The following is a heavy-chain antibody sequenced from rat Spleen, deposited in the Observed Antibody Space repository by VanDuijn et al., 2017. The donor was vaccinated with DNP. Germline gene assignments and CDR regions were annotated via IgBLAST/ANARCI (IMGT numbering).Heavy chain of an antibody. D-gene: IGHD1-11*01. Sequence: EVQFQESGPGLVKSSQSLSLTCSVTGYSITSNYWAWIRKFPGNKMEWMGYISYSGSPTYNPSLRSRISITRDTSNNQVFLQLTSVTTEDTATYYCARGLNYGGYIYSWYFDFWGPGTMVTVSS. CDR3: ARGLNYGGYIYSWYFDF. CDR2: ISYSGSP. V-gene: IGHV3-1*01. J-gene: IGHJ1*01. CDR1: GYSITSNY.